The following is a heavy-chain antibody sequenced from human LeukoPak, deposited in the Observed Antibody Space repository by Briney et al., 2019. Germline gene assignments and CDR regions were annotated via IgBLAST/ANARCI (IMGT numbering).Heavy chain of an antibody. D-gene: IGHD5-24*01. Sequence: SLPLSCAASLFNFNNYWMHWLRQAPGKGLVWVSRIYMVGSSTRYEDSGKVRFTISTDNAKNTLDLQMTSLRAEDTAVYYCARATRWLQFLAYFDYWGQGTLVTVSS. V-gene: IGHV3-74*01. CDR3: ARATRWLQFLAYFDY. CDR2: IYMVGSST. CDR1: LFNFNNYW. J-gene: IGHJ4*02.